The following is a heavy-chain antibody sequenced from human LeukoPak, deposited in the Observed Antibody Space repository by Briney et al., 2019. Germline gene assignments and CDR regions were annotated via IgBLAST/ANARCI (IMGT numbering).Heavy chain of an antibody. D-gene: IGHD6-13*01. Sequence: ASVKVSCKASGYTYTSYYMHWVRQAPGQGLEWMGIINPSGGSTSYAQKFQGRVTMTRDTSTSTVYMELSSLRSEDTAVYYCARAGIAAADYYYYYMDVWGKGTTVTISS. CDR3: ARAGIAAADYYYYYMDV. V-gene: IGHV1-46*01. CDR1: GYTYTSYY. J-gene: IGHJ6*03. CDR2: INPSGGST.